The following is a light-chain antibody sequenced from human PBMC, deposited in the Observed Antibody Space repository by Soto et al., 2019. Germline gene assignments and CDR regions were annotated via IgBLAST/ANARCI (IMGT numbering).Light chain of an antibody. Sequence: QSALTQPASVSGSPGQSITISCTGTSSDVGGYNYVSWYQQHPGKAPKLMIYDVSYRPSGVSDRFSGSKSGNTASLTISGLQSEDEADYYCVLYMGSGISVFGGGTKVTVL. CDR3: VLYMGSGISV. V-gene: IGLV2-14*01. CDR1: SSDVGGYNY. J-gene: IGLJ3*02. CDR2: DVS.